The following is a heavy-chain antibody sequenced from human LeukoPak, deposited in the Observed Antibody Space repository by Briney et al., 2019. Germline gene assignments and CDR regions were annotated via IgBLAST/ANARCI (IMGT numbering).Heavy chain of an antibody. J-gene: IGHJ4*02. D-gene: IGHD5-12*01. CDR3: VRDYFRGHIVATIMDF. Sequence: ASVKVSCKASGYMFTGNYMHWVRQAPGQGLEWMGWINPNNGGTNYAQKFQGRVTMTRDTSISTAYMELSRLTSVDTAVYYCVRDYFRGHIVATIMDFWGQGTLVTVSS. CDR2: INPNNGGT. CDR1: GYMFTGNY. V-gene: IGHV1-2*02.